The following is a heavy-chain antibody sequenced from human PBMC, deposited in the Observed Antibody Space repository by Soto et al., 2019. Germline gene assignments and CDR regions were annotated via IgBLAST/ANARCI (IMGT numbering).Heavy chain of an antibody. Sequence: PGGSLRLSCAASGFTFSSYGMHWVRQAPGKGLEWVSSISSSGSYIYYADSVKGRFTISRDNAKNSLYLQMNSLRAEDTAVYYCARDLGYYDSSGRRSAFDIWGQGTMVTVSS. CDR2: ISSSGSYI. V-gene: IGHV3-21*01. J-gene: IGHJ3*02. CDR3: ARDLGYYDSSGRRSAFDI. D-gene: IGHD3-22*01. CDR1: GFTFSSYG.